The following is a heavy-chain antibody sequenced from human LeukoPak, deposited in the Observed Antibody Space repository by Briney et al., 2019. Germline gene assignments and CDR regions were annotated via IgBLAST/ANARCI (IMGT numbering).Heavy chain of an antibody. CDR2: INPNTGGT. V-gene: IGHV1-2*02. CDR1: GYTFTDHY. Sequence: ASVKVSCKASGYTFTDHYIHWVRQAPGQGFEWMGWINPNTGGTDYAQKFQDRIAISTYTSISTVYMELSRLKSHDTALYYCARDLATIDGIAWYYFENWGQGTLVTVS. J-gene: IGHJ4*02. CDR3: ARDLATIDGIAWYYFEN. D-gene: IGHD5-12*01.